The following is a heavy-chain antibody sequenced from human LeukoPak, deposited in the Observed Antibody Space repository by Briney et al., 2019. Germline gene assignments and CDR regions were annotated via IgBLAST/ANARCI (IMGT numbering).Heavy chain of an antibody. Sequence: GGSLRLSCAASGFTFSDYYMSWIRQAPGQGLEWLSYIGSSGATVFYADSVKGRFTISRDNGKDSLHLQMNSLRAEDTAVYYCARGTVVTPKCYQHHGMDVWGQGSTVTVSS. D-gene: IGHD4-23*01. CDR1: GFTFSDYY. J-gene: IGHJ6*02. CDR2: IGSSGATV. V-gene: IGHV3-11*01. CDR3: ARGTVVTPKCYQHHGMDV.